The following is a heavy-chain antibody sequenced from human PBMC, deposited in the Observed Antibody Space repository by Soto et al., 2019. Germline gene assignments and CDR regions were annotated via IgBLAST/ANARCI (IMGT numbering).Heavy chain of an antibody. Sequence: GGPLRLSCAASGFTFSNAWMSWVRQAPGKGLEWVARIKTKTDGGTTDYAAPVKGGFTISRDDSKNTLYLQMNSLKTEDTAVYYCTTVRPRGVYYGSGSLVYWCQGTLVTVSS. CDR3: TTVRPRGVYYGSGSLVY. CDR2: IKTKTDGGTT. V-gene: IGHV3-15*01. J-gene: IGHJ4*02. D-gene: IGHD3-10*01. CDR1: GFTFSNAW.